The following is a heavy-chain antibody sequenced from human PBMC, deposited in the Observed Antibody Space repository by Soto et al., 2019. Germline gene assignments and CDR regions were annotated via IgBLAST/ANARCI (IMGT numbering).Heavy chain of an antibody. D-gene: IGHD2-2*01. CDR3: ATTYFSSTSCFGYYGMDV. V-gene: IGHV1-69*13. J-gene: IGHJ6*02. Sequence: SVKVSCKASGGTFSSYAISWVRQAPGQGLEWMGGIIPIFGTANYAQKFQGRVTITADESTSTAYMELSSLRSEDTAVYYCATTYFSSTSCFGYYGMDVWGQGTTVTVSS. CDR1: GGTFSSYA. CDR2: IIPIFGTA.